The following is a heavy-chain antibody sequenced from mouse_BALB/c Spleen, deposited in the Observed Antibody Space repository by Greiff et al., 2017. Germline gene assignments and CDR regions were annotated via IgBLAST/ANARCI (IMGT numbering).Heavy chain of an antibody. CDR1: GFNIKDYY. Sequence: VQLKQSGAELVRPGALVKLSCKASGFNIKDYYMHWVKQRPEQGLEWIGWIDPENGNTIYDPKFQGKASITADTSSNTAYLQLSSLTSEDTAVYYCARSGYYGNYVYAMDYWGQGTSVTVSS. V-gene: IGHV14-1*02. J-gene: IGHJ4*01. CDR2: IDPENGNT. CDR3: ARSGYYGNYVYAMDY. D-gene: IGHD2-1*01.